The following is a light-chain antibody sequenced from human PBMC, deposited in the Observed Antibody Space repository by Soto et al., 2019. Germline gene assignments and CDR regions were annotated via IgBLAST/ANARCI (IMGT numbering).Light chain of an antibody. Sequence: EIVLTQSPATLSLYPGERATLSCRASQSVSSYLAWYQQKPGQAPRLLIYDASNRATGIPARFSGSGSGTDFTLTINSLEPEDFAVYYCQQRSNGPSITFGQGTRLEI. V-gene: IGKV3-11*01. CDR2: DAS. CDR3: QQRSNGPSIT. CDR1: QSVSSY. J-gene: IGKJ5*01.